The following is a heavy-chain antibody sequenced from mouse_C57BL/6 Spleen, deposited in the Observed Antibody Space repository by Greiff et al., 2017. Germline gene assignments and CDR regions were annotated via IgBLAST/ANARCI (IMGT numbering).Heavy chain of an antibody. V-gene: IGHV1-69*01. J-gene: IGHJ2*01. Sequence: QVQLQQPGAELVMPGASVKLSCKASGYTFTSYWMHWVKQRPGQGLEWIGEIDPSDSYTNYNQKFKGKSTLTVDQSSSTAYMQLSSLTSEDSAVYYCARRGSLYYFDYWGQGTTLTVSS. D-gene: IGHD3-1*01. CDR2: IDPSDSYT. CDR3: ARRGSLYYFDY. CDR1: GYTFTSYW.